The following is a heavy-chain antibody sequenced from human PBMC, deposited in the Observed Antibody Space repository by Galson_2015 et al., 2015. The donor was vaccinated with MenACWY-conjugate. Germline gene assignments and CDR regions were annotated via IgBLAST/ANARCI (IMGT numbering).Heavy chain of an antibody. Sequence: SLRLSCAASSLTFTSYSMTWVRLPPGKGLEWISYISGSGNTIHCADSVRGRFTVSRDNVKTSLYLTMSSLTADDTAVYFCAGSTTNYYYGLDVWGPGTTVTVSS. CDR2: ISGSGNTI. CDR1: SLTFTSYS. CDR3: AGSTTNYYYGLDV. J-gene: IGHJ6*02. V-gene: IGHV3-48*04. D-gene: IGHD2/OR15-2a*01.